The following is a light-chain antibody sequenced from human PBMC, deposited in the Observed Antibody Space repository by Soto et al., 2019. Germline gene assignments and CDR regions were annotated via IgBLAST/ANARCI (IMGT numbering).Light chain of an antibody. CDR1: SSDVGGYNY. Sequence: QSALTQPASVSGSPGQSITISCTGTSSDVGGYNYVSWYQQHPGKAPQLMIYDVTNRPSGVSNGFSGSKSGNTASLTSSGLQAEDEADYYCSSYTSSSTPVVFGGGTKVTVL. CDR2: DVT. CDR3: SSYTSSSTPVV. J-gene: IGLJ3*02. V-gene: IGLV2-14*01.